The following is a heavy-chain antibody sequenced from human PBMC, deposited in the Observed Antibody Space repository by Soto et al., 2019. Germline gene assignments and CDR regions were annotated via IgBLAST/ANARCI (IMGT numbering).Heavy chain of an antibody. V-gene: IGHV7-4-1*01. J-gene: IGHJ6*03. D-gene: IGHD4-4*01. CDR3: ARDGTEYSNLGTQNYYYYYYMDV. Sequence: ASVKVSCKASGYTFTSYAMHWVRQAPGQRLEWMGWINTNTGNPTYAQGFTGRFVFSLDTSVSTAYLQICSLKAEDTAVYYCARDGTEYSNLGTQNYYYYYYMDVWGKGTTVTVSS. CDR2: INTNTGNP. CDR1: GYTFTSYA.